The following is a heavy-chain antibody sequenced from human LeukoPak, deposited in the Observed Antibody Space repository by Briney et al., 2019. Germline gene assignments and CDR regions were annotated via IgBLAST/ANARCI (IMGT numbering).Heavy chain of an antibody. CDR1: GFTFSSYW. CDR2: IKQDGSEK. D-gene: IGHD2-15*01. J-gene: IGHJ3*02. Sequence: GGSLRLSCAASGFTFSSYWMSWVRQAPGKGLEWVANIKQDGSEKYYVDSVKGRFTISRDNAKNSLYLQMNSLRAEDTAVYYCARVARIVVVAKVAFDIWGQGTMVTVSS. CDR3: ARVARIVVVAKVAFDI. V-gene: IGHV3-7*01.